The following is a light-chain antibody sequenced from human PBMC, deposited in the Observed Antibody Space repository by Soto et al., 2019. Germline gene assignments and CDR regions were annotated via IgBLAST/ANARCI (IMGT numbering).Light chain of an antibody. CDR2: GPS. CDR3: QQYINWPPIT. J-gene: IGKJ4*01. V-gene: IGKV3-15*01. CDR1: QSVRSN. Sequence: EIVLTQSPATLSVSPGERATLSCRASQSVRSNLAWYQQKPGQAPRLFIFGPSTRATNISARFTGSGSGTEFTLTISSLQSEDFAVYYCQQYINWPPITFGGGTTVEIK.